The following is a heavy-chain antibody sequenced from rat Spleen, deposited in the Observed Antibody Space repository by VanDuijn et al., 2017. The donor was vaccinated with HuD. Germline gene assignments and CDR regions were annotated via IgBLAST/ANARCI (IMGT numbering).Heavy chain of an antibody. CDR2: ISYDGTAT. CDR3: TTSNYYSAYIYLDA. D-gene: IGHD1-2*01. J-gene: IGHJ4*01. CDR1: GLSFSNYD. V-gene: IGHV5-20*01. Sequence: EVQLVESGGGLVQPGRSMKLSCAASGLSFSNYDMAWVRQAPTKGLEWVASISYDGTATYYRDSVKGRFTISRDNAKGTLYLQMDSLRSEDTATYYCTTSNYYSAYIYLDAWGQGTSVTVSS.